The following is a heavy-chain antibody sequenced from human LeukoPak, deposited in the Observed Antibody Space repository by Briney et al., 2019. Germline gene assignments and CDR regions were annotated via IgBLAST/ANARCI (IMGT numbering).Heavy chain of an antibody. CDR1: GFTFSSYG. Sequence: GGSLRLSCAASGFTFSSYGMHWVRQAPGKGLEWVAVISYDGSNKYYADSVKGRFTISRDNSKNTLYLQMNSLRAEDTAVYYCVLELVAFDIWGQGTMVTVSS. CDR3: VLELVAFDI. J-gene: IGHJ3*02. CDR2: ISYDGSNK. V-gene: IGHV3-30*19. D-gene: IGHD1-7*01.